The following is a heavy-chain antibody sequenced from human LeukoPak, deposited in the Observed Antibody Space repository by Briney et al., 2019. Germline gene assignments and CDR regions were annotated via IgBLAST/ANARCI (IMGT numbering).Heavy chain of an antibody. CDR1: GFSFSDYH. Sequence: GGSLRLSCAASGFSFSDYHMSWIRQAPGKGLEWVSYINSGGSTKYYADSVKGRFTISRDDAKKSLYLQMNSLRAEDTAVYYCARGRDYYDTYLPIDYWGQGTLVTVSS. CDR2: INSGGSTK. D-gene: IGHD3-22*01. J-gene: IGHJ4*02. CDR3: ARGRDYYDTYLPIDY. V-gene: IGHV3-11*04.